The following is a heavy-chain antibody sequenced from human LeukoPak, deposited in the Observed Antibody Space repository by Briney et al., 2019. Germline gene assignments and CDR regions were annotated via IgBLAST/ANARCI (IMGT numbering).Heavy chain of an antibody. CDR1: GGSFSGYY. CDR3: ARGRIAVAVSDY. J-gene: IGHJ4*02. CDR2: INHSGST. D-gene: IGHD6-19*01. Sequence: PSETLSLTCAVYGGSFSGYYWSWIRQPPGKGLEWIGEINHSGSTNYNPSLKSRVTISVDTSKNQFSLKLSSVTAADTAVYYCARGRIAVAVSDYWGQGTLVTVSS. V-gene: IGHV4-34*01.